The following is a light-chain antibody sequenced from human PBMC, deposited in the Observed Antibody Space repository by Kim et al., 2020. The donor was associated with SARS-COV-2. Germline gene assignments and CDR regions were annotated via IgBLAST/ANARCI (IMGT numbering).Light chain of an antibody. CDR1: SSVVGGYNY. V-gene: IGLV2-8*01. CDR3: SSYAGSNNLV. J-gene: IGLJ2*01. Sequence: GQTVTLSRTGTSSVVGGYNYVSWYTQHPGKAPQLMIYEVSKRPSGVPDRFSGSKSGNTASLTVSGLQAEDEADYYCSSYAGSNNLVFGGGTQLTVL. CDR2: EVS.